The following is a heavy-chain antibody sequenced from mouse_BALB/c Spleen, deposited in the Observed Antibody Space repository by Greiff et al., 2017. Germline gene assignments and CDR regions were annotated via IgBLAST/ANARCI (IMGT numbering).Heavy chain of an antibody. CDR2: IYPGDGDT. CDR1: GYAFSSSW. D-gene: IGHD2-14*01. V-gene: IGHV1-82*01. J-gene: IGHJ2*01. CDR3: ARKAYYRYDAGYFDY. Sequence: QVQLQQSGPELVKPGASVKISCKASGYAFSSSWMNWVKQRPGQGLEWIGRIYPGDGDTNYNGKFKGKATLTADKSSSTAYMQLSSLTSVDSAVYFCARKAYYRYDAGYFDYWGQGTTLTVSS.